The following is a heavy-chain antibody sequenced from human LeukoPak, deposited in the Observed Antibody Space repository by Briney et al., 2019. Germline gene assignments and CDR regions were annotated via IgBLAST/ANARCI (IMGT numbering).Heavy chain of an antibody. CDR2: INWNGGST. Sequence: GGSLRLSCAASGFTFDDYGMSWVRQAPGKGLEWVSGINWNGGSTGYADSVKGRFTISRDNAKNTLYLQMNSLRAEDTAVYYCARESTAVGEYYFDYWGQGTLVTVSS. D-gene: IGHD3-16*01. J-gene: IGHJ4*02. CDR1: GFTFDDYG. V-gene: IGHV3-20*04. CDR3: ARESTAVGEYYFDY.